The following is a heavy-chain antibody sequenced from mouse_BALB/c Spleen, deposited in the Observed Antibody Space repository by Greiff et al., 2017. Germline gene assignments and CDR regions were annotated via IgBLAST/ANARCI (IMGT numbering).Heavy chain of an antibody. Sequence: QVQLQQPGAELVKPGASVKLSCKASGYTFTSYWMHWVKQRPGQGLEWIGEIDPSDSYTNYNQKFKGKATLTVDKSSSTAYMKLSSLTSEDSAVYYCASPTATAYWGQETLVTVAA. CDR2: IDPSDSYT. CDR1: GYTFTSYW. V-gene: IGHV1-69*02. CDR3: ASPTATAY. J-gene: IGHJ3*01. D-gene: IGHD1-2*01.